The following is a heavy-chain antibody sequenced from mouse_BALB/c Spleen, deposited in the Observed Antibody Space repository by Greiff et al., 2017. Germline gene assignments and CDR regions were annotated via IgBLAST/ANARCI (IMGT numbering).Heavy chain of an antibody. Sequence: QVQLKQSGAELVRPGTSVKVSCKASGYAFTNYLIEWVKQRPGQGLEWIGVINPGSGGTNYNEKFKGKATLTADKSSSTAYMQLSSLTSDDSAVYFCAILGSSFAYWGQGTLVTVSA. CDR1: GYAFTNYL. CDR2: INPGSGGT. V-gene: IGHV1-54*01. D-gene: IGHD1-3*01. CDR3: AILGSSFAY. J-gene: IGHJ3*01.